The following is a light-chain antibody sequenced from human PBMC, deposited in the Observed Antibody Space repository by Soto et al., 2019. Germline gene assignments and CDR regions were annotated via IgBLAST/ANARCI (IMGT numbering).Light chain of an antibody. CDR3: QQYNYWPPLT. J-gene: IGKJ4*01. CDR2: GAS. CDR1: QSVGRN. V-gene: IGKV3-15*01. Sequence: EIVMTQSPATLSVSPGERATLSCRASQSVGRNLACYQQKPGQAPRLLISGASTRATDIPARFSGSGSGTEFTLTISTLQSEDFAVYFCQQYNYWPPLTFGGGTKVEIK.